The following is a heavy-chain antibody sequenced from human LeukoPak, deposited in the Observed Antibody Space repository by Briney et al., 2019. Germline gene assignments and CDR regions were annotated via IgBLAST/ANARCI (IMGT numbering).Heavy chain of an antibody. J-gene: IGHJ6*03. Sequence: PGGSLRLSCAASGFTFSSYEMNWVRQAPGKGLEWVSYISSSGSTIYYADSVKGRFTISRDNAKNSLYLQMNSLRAEDTAVYYCARSYGSGSYYIAYYYYYMDVWGRGTTVTVSS. CDR1: GFTFSSYE. CDR3: ARSYGSGSYYIAYYYYYMDV. D-gene: IGHD3-10*01. CDR2: ISSSGSTI. V-gene: IGHV3-48*03.